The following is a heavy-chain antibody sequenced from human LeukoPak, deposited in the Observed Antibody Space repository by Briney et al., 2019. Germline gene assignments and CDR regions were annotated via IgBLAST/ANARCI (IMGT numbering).Heavy chain of an antibody. V-gene: IGHV4-59*02. CDR2: IYYSGST. D-gene: IGHD3-3*01. Sequence: SETLSLTCTVSGGSVSFYYWSWIRRPPGKGLEWIGYIYYSGSTNYNPSLKSRVTISVDTSKNQFSLKVSSVTAADTAVYYCARVPVFFHYGFWSGYYRDWYFDLWGRGTLVTVSS. J-gene: IGHJ2*01. CDR1: GGSVSFYY. CDR3: ARVPVFFHYGFWSGYYRDWYFDL.